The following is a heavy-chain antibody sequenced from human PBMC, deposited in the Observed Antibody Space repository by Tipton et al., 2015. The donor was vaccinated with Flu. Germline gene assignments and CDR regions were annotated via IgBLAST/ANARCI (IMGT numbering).Heavy chain of an antibody. J-gene: IGHJ4*02. CDR3: ARDSGGHFHY. Sequence: TLSLTCTVSGGSISNYYWSWIRQPPGKGLEWIGYIYYTGSTNYNPSLKSRVTMSVDTSKNQFSLRLSSVTAADTAVYYCARDSGGHFHYWGQGTLVPVSS. V-gene: IGHV4-59*12. CDR2: IYYTGST. CDR1: GGSISNYY. D-gene: IGHD3-10*01.